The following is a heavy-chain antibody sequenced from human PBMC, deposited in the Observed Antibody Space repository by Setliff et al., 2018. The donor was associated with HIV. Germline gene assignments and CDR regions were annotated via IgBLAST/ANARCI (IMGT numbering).Heavy chain of an antibody. Sequence: SETLSLTCTVSGGSISSGGYYWAWIRQPPGKGLEWIGTIYYSGSTYYNPSLKSRFTISRDNAKNSLYLQMNSLRAEDTALYHCVRVDTKPYGSGNYYVTFDIWGQGTMVTVS. V-gene: IGHV4-39*02. CDR3: VRVDTKPYGSGNYYVTFDI. J-gene: IGHJ3*02. CDR2: IYYSGST. D-gene: IGHD3-10*01. CDR1: GGSISSGGYY.